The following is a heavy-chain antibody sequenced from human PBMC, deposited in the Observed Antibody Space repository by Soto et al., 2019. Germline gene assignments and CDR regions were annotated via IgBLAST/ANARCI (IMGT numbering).Heavy chain of an antibody. CDR2: IRSKANSYAT. D-gene: IGHD4-17*01. J-gene: IGHJ5*02. CDR3: TRPPYGDYLNWFDP. CDR1: GFTFSGSA. Sequence: LRLSCAASGFTFSGSAMHWVRQASGKGLEWVGRIRSKANSYATAYAASAKGRFTISRDDSKNTAYLQMNSLKTEDTAVYYCTRPPYGDYLNWFDPWGPGPLVTVSS. V-gene: IGHV3-73*01.